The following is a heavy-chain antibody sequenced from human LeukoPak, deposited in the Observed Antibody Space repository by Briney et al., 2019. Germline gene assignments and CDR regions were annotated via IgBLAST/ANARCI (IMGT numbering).Heavy chain of an antibody. Sequence: ASVKVSCKASGYTFTGYYMHWVRQAPGQGLEWMGWINPNSGGTNYAQKFQGRVTMTRDTSISTAYMELSRLRSDDTAVYYCARVDRTRLNYYDSSGYYWGGFDYWGQGTLVTVSS. CDR1: GYTFTGYY. CDR3: ARVDRTRLNYYDSSGYYWGGFDY. D-gene: IGHD3-22*01. CDR2: INPNSGGT. J-gene: IGHJ4*02. V-gene: IGHV1-2*02.